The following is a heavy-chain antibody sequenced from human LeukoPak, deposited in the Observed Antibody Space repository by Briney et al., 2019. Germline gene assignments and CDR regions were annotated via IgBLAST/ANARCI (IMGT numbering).Heavy chain of an antibody. CDR2: ISGSGGST. CDR1: GFTFSSYA. D-gene: IGHD4-23*01. V-gene: IGHV3-23*01. CDR3: AKYGLRRFVTMVVTPDGGG. J-gene: IGHJ4*02. Sequence: PGGSLRLSCAASGFTFSSYAMSWVRQAPGKGLEWVSAISGSGGSTYYADSVKGRFTISRDNSKNTLYLQMNSLRAEDTAVYYCAKYGLRRFVTMVVTPDGGGGGQGTLVPVSS.